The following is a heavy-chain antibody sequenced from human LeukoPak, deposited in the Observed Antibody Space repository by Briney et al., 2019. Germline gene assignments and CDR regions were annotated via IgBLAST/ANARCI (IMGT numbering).Heavy chain of an antibody. J-gene: IGHJ5*02. V-gene: IGHV4-59*01. CDR3: ARVRKSIFGVVNWFDP. D-gene: IGHD3-3*01. Sequence: SETLSLTCTVSGGSISSYYWSWIRQPPGKGLEWIGYIYYSGSTNYNPSLKSRVTISVDTSKNQFSLKLSPVTAADTAVYYCARVRKSIFGVVNWFDPWGQGTLVTVSS. CDR1: GGSISSYY. CDR2: IYYSGST.